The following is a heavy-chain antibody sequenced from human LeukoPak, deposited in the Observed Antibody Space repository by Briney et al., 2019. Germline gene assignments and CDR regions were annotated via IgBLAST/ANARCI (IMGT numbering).Heavy chain of an antibody. J-gene: IGHJ4*02. CDR2: INHSGST. V-gene: IGHV4-34*01. D-gene: IGHD5-24*01. CDR1: GGSFSGYY. CDR3: ARGDDYGDY. Sequence: SETLSLTCAVYGGSFSGYYWSWIRQPPGKGLEWIGEINHSGSTNYNPSLKSRVTISVDTSKNQLSLKLSSVTAADTAVYYCARGDDYGDYWGQGTLVTVSS.